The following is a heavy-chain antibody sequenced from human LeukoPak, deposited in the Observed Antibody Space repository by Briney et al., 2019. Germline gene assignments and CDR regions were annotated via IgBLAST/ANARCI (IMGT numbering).Heavy chain of an antibody. Sequence: ASVKVSCRASGYTFTGYYMHWVRQAPGQGLEWMGWINPNSGGTNYAQKFQGRVTMTRDTSISTAYMELSRLRSDDTAVYYCARDSSGYYFKSSWYFDLWGRGTLVTVSS. CDR3: ARDSSGYYFKSSWYFDL. CDR1: GYTFTGYY. J-gene: IGHJ2*01. D-gene: IGHD3-22*01. CDR2: INPNSGGT. V-gene: IGHV1-2*02.